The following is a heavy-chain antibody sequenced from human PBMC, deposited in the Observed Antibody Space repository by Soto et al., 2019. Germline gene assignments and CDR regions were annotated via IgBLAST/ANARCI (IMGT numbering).Heavy chain of an antibody. D-gene: IGHD2-15*01. CDR3: ARGNKDCSGGSCDFDY. CDR1: GYTFTSYD. CDR2: MNPNSGNT. V-gene: IGHV1-8*01. Sequence: ASVKVSCKASGYTFTSYDSNWVRQATGQGLEWMGWMNPNSGNTGYAQKFHGRVTMHRNTSISTAYMELSSLRSEDTAVYYCARGNKDCSGGSCDFDYWGQGTLVTVSS. J-gene: IGHJ4*02.